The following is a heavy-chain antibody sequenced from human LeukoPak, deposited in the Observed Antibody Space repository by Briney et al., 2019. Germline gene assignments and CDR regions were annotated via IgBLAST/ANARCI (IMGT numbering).Heavy chain of an antibody. J-gene: IGHJ4*02. CDR1: GFTFSDYY. CDR3: ARSRSYYPADY. Sequence: GGSLRLSCAASGFTFSDYYMSWIRQAPGKGLEWVSYISSSNTYTNYAGSVKGRFTISRDDAKNPLYLQMNSLRAEDTAVYYCARSRSYYPADYWGQGTPVTVSS. D-gene: IGHD1-26*01. CDR2: ISSSNTYT. V-gene: IGHV3-11*03.